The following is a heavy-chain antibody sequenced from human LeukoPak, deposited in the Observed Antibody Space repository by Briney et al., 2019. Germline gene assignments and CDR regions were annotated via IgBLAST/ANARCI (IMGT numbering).Heavy chain of an antibody. CDR2: INPSGGRT. CDR1: GYTFTGYY. V-gene: IGHV1-46*01. J-gene: IGHJ4*02. Sequence: ASVKVSCKASGYTFTGYYMHWVRQAPGQGLEWMGIINPSGGRTSYAQKFQGRVTMTRDTSTSTVYMELSSLRSDDTAVYYCARGGTVLRPNSPYDYWGQGTLVTVSS. D-gene: IGHD4-17*01. CDR3: ARGGTVLRPNSPYDY.